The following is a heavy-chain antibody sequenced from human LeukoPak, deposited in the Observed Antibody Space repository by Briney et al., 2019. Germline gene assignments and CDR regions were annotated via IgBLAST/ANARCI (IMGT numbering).Heavy chain of an antibody. Sequence: ASVKVSCKASGYTFTGYYMHWVRQAPGQGLEWMGRINPNSGGTNYAQKFQGRVTITRDTSISTAYMELSRLRSDDTAVYYCARDPECSSTSCYDGGWGQGTLVTVSS. CDR2: INPNSGGT. V-gene: IGHV1-2*06. CDR1: GYTFTGYY. J-gene: IGHJ4*02. D-gene: IGHD2-2*01. CDR3: ARDPECSSTSCYDGG.